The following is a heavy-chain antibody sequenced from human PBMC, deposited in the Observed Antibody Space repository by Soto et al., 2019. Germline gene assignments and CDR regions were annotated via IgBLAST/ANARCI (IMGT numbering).Heavy chain of an antibody. J-gene: IGHJ6*02. CDR1: GGTFSSYA. CDR2: FIPIFGTA. Sequence: QVQLVQSGAEVKKPGSSVKVSCKASGGTFSSYAISWVRQAPGQGLEWMGGFIPIFGTANYAQKFQGRVTITADKSTSTAYMELSSLRSEDTAVYYCARPTTTIFGVVTPYYYGMDVWGQGTTVTVSS. D-gene: IGHD3-3*01. V-gene: IGHV1-69*06. CDR3: ARPTTTIFGVVTPYYYGMDV.